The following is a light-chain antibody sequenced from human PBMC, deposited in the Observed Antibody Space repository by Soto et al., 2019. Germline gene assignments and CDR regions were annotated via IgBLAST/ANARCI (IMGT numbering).Light chain of an antibody. CDR1: SSDVGGYNY. CDR2: DVS. V-gene: IGLV2-14*01. CDR3: SSYTSSRGV. Sequence: LTQPASVSGSPGQSITISCTGTSSDVGGYNYVSWYQQHPGKAPKLMIYDVSNRPSGVSNRFSGSKSGNTASLTISGLQAEDEADYYCSSYTSSRGVFGTGTKVTVL. J-gene: IGLJ1*01.